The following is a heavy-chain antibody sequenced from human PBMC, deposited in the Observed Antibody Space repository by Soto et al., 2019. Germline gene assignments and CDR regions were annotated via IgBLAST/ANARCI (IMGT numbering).Heavy chain of an antibody. CDR3: AKDPPEFGDIVVVPAANFDY. D-gene: IGHD2-2*01. CDR1: GFTFSSYG. CDR2: ISYDGSNK. V-gene: IGHV3-30*18. Sequence: GGSLRLSCAASGFTFSSYGMHWVRQAPGKGLEWVAVISYDGSNKYYADSVKGRFTISRDNSKNTLYLQMNSLRAEDTAVYYCAKDPPEFGDIVVVPAANFDYWGQGTLVTVSS. J-gene: IGHJ4*02.